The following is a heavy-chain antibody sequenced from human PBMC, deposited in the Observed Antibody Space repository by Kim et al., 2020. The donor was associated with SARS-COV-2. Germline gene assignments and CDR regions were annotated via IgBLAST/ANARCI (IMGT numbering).Heavy chain of an antibody. J-gene: IGHJ5*01. V-gene: IGHV4-38-2*02. CDR1: GYSISSGHY. D-gene: IGHD3-22*01. CDR3: ARIGSGYDS. CDR2: INHSGIT. Sequence: SETLSLTCTVSGYSISSGHYWGWIRQPPGKGLEWIGSINHSGITIYNPSLKSRVTMSVDTSKNQFSLKLSSVTAADTAMYYCARIGSGYDSWGHGTLVTVSS.